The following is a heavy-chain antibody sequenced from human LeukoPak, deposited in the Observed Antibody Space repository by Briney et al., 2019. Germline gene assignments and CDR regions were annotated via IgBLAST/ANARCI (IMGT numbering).Heavy chain of an antibody. CDR1: GYRFSNYC. CDR3: ARRDRYSSTWQYYFDY. Sequence: ESLKISCKGSGYRFSNYCIAWVRQIPGKGLEWVGIIYPGDSNTRYSPSFQGQVTISADKSVTTAYMQWSSLKASDTAMYYCARRDRYSSTWQYYFDYWGQGTLVTVSS. V-gene: IGHV5-51*01. J-gene: IGHJ4*02. D-gene: IGHD6-13*01. CDR2: IYPGDSNT.